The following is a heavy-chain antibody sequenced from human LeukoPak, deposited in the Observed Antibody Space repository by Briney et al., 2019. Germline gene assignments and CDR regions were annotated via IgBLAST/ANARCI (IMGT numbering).Heavy chain of an antibody. CDR1: GFTFSSYA. J-gene: IGHJ3*02. V-gene: IGHV3-23*01. CDR2: INDNGAGT. Sequence: GGSLRLSCAASGFTFSSYAVSWVRQAPGKGLKWVSTINDNGAGTYYADSVKGRFTISRDNSYNTVSLQMNSLRAEDTAVYYCAKVQWLVGFGAFDIWGQGTMVTVSS. D-gene: IGHD6-19*01. CDR3: AKVQWLVGFGAFDI.